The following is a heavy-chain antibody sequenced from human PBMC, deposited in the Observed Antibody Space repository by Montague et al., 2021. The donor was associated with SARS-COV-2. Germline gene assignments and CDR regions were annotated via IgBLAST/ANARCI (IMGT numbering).Heavy chain of an antibody. Sequence: SETLSLTCSVSGDSITNSRYYWGWIRQPPGKGLEWIGTIYYSGSAYYNPSLKSRVTISVVTSKDQFSLKLNPVTATDTAVYYCARLESTRGVIIRGAFHIWGQGTKVTVSS. CDR3: ARLESTRGVIIRGAFHI. CDR2: IYYSGSA. CDR1: GDSITNSRYY. D-gene: IGHD3-10*01. V-gene: IGHV4-39*01. J-gene: IGHJ3*02.